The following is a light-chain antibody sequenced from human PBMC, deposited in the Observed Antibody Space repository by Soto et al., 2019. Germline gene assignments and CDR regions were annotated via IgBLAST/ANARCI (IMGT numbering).Light chain of an antibody. V-gene: IGKV3-20*01. CDR1: QSVSSY. CDR2: DAS. J-gene: IGKJ5*01. CDR3: QHYDSSPPST. Sequence: EIVMTQSPATLSVSPGERATLSCRASQSVSSYLAWYRHKPGQAPRLLIYDASKRPTGIPDRFSGGGSGTDFTLTISRLEPEDFAVYYCQHYDSSPPSTFGQGTRLEIK.